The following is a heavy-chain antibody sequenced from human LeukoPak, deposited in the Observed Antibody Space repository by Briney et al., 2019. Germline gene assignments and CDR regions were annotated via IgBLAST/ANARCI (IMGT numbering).Heavy chain of an antibody. J-gene: IGHJ3*02. Sequence: GGSLRLSCAGSGFSFRRFWMTWVRQAPGRGLEWVANINGDGDGKRYADSVKDPFTISRDNARSLVFMQIHSLRDEDTALYYCARDSSPDSATTYYDALDMWGQGTMVTVSS. CDR2: INGDGDGK. V-gene: IGHV3-7*01. CDR3: ARDSSPDSATTYYDALDM. CDR1: GFSFRRFW. D-gene: IGHD1-1*01.